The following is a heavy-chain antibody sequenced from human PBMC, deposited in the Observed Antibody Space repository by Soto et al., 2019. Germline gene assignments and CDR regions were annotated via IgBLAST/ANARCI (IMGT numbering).Heavy chain of an antibody. V-gene: IGHV2-5*02. CDR3: AHRILSSNVGFDS. CDR2: IYWDDDK. D-gene: IGHD6-13*01. J-gene: IGHJ5*01. CDR1: GFSLSTSGVG. Sequence: QITLKESGPTLVKPTQTLTLTCTFSGFSLSTSGVGVGWIRQFPGKALEWVALIYWDDDKLYSPSLKSRLTITKDTSEKQVFLTMTNMDPMDTATYYYAHRILSSNVGFDSWGQGTLVIVSS.